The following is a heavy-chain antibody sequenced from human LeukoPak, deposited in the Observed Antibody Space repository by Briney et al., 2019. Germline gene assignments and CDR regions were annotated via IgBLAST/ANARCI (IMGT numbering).Heavy chain of an antibody. CDR1: GGSISSYY. J-gene: IGHJ4*02. CDR3: ARGSYPTLLRDLYFDY. Sequence: SETLSLTCTVSGGSISSYYWSWIRQPPGKGLEWIGYIYYSGSTNYNPSLKSRVTISVDTSKNQFSLKLSSVTAADTAVYYCARGSYPTLLRDLYFDYWGQGALVTVSS. D-gene: IGHD1-26*01. CDR2: IYYSGST. V-gene: IGHV4-59*01.